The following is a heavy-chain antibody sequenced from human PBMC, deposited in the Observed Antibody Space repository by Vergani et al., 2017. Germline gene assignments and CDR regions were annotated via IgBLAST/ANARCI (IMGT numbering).Heavy chain of an antibody. V-gene: IGHV4-4*03. D-gene: IGHD2-2*02. CDR2: ICHTEDT. J-gene: IGHJ4*02. CDR1: GDSISSNNC. Sequence: QVQLQESGPGLVKPPGTLSLTCAVSGDSISSNNCWTWVRQPPGKGLEWIGEICHTEDTKYSPSLKSRFTVSVDESRNVFSLRLNSVTAADTAVYYCATIGYRRWGYYFDYWGQGILVTVSS. CDR3: ATIGYRRWGYYFDY.